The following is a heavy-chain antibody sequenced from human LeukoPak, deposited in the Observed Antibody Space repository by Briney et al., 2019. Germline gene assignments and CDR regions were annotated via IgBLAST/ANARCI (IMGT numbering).Heavy chain of an antibody. CDR2: ISSSGSTI. V-gene: IGHV3-48*03. CDR3: ARDTFPDYYESSGYIDF. Sequence: PGGSLRLSCAASGFTFSSYEMNWVRQAPGKGLEWVSYISSSGSTIYYADSVKGRFTISRDNAKNSLYLQMNSLRAEDTAVYYCARDTFPDYYESSGYIDFWGQGTLVTVSS. D-gene: IGHD3-22*01. J-gene: IGHJ4*02. CDR1: GFTFSSYE.